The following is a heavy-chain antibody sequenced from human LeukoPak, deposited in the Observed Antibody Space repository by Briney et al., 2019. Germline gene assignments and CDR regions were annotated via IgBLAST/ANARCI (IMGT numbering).Heavy chain of an antibody. J-gene: IGHJ3*02. CDR3: AKRSNAAFDI. Sequence: GGSLRLSCAASGFTFSSYSMNWVRQAPGKGLEWVSTISRGGGTTYFADSVKGRFTISRDNSKNTVSLQMNSLRGEDTAVYYCAKRSNAAFDIWGQGTMVIASS. V-gene: IGHV3-23*01. CDR1: GFTFSSYS. CDR2: ISRGGGTT. D-gene: IGHD3-16*01.